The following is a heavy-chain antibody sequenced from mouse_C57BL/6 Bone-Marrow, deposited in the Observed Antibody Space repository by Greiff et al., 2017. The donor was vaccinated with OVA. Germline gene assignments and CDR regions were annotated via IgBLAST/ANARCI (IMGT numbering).Heavy chain of an antibody. Sequence: QVQLQQSGAELVRPGASVKLSCKASGYTFTDYYINWVKQRPGQGLEWIARIYPGSGNTYYNEKFKGKATLTAEKSSSTAYMQLSSLTSEDTAVYICARRADYSYHYDAMDYWGQGTSVTVSS. J-gene: IGHJ4*01. V-gene: IGHV1-76*01. D-gene: IGHD2-12*01. CDR3: ARRADYSYHYDAMDY. CDR1: GYTFTDYY. CDR2: IYPGSGNT.